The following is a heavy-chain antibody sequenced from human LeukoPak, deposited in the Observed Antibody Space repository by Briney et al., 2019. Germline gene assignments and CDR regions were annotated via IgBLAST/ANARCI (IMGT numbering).Heavy chain of an antibody. D-gene: IGHD1-26*01. V-gene: IGHV3-9*01. CDR1: GFTIDDYA. CDR3: ARLGATLGY. J-gene: IGHJ4*02. CDR2: ISWNSGSI. Sequence: PGGSLRLSCAASGFTIDDYAMYWVRQAPGKGLEWVSGISWNSGSIGYADSVKGRFTISRDNSKNTLYLQMNSLRAEDTAVYYCARLGATLGYWGQGTLVTVSS.